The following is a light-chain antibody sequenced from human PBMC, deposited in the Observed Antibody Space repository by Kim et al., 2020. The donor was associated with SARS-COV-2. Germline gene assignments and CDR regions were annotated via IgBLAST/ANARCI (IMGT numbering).Light chain of an antibody. Sequence: APGKTTWITCGGNNIGSKSVHWYQQKPGPAPVLVIYYDSDRPSGIPERFSGSNSGNTATLTISRVEAGDEADYYCQVWDSSSDHPVFGGGTQLTVL. CDR2: YDS. CDR3: QVWDSSSDHPV. V-gene: IGLV3-21*04. CDR1: NIGSKS. J-gene: IGLJ3*02.